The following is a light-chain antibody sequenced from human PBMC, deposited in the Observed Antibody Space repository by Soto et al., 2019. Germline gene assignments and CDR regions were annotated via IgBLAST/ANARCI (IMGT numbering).Light chain of an antibody. V-gene: IGKV2-28*01. CDR1: QSLLHSNGYNY. J-gene: IGKJ4*01. CDR2: LGS. Sequence: IVMTQSPLSLPVTPGEPASISCRSSQSLLHSNGYNYLDWYLQKPGQSPQLLIYLGSNRASGVPDRVSGSGSGTDFTLKISRVEAEDVGVYYCMQALQTLFGGGTKVEIK. CDR3: MQALQTL.